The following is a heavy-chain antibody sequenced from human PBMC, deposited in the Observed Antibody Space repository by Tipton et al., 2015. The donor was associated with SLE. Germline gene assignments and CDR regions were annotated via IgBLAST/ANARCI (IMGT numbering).Heavy chain of an antibody. V-gene: IGHV4-39*07. CDR2: IHYSGST. D-gene: IGHD6-6*01. CDR3: ARQQYGSSSINWFDS. CDR1: GGSISSNTYY. J-gene: IGHJ5*01. Sequence: TLSLTCTVSGGSISSNTYYWAWIRQPPGKGPEWIGSIHYSGSTYDNLSLKSRVTISVDTSKNQLSLYLTSVTAADTAVYYCARQQYGSSSINWFDSWGQGTLVTVSS.